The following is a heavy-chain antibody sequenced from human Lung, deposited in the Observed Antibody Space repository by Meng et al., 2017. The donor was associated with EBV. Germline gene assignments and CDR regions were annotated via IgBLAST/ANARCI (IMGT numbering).Heavy chain of an antibody. D-gene: IGHD5-18*01. CDR1: GASISSAYNY. CDR3: ARAVDTGYFDY. CDR2: IYYSGST. V-gene: IGHV4-31*01. J-gene: IGHJ4*02. Sequence: QVQLQEAGPRLVEPSQTLSLLCTVSGASISSAYNYWTWIRQRPGRGLEWIGYIYYSGSTYYNPSLKSLVSISVDTSNNQFSLKLSSVTAADTAVYYCARAVDTGYFDYWGQGTLVTVSS.